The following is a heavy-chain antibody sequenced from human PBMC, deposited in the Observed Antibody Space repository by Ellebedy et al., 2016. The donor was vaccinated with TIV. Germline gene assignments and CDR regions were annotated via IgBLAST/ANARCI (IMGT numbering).Heavy chain of an antibody. Sequence: PGGSLRLSCAASGFIFSRDSMSWVRQAPGKGLEWVSYISSSSFTKYYADSVKGRFTISRDNAKNSLYLQMNSLRAEDTAVYYCTRVNRAADYYDRSGYYGHAFDIWGQGTLVTASS. D-gene: IGHD3-22*01. CDR1: GFIFSRDS. CDR2: ISSSSFTK. J-gene: IGHJ3*02. V-gene: IGHV3-48*01. CDR3: TRVNRAADYYDRSGYYGHAFDI.